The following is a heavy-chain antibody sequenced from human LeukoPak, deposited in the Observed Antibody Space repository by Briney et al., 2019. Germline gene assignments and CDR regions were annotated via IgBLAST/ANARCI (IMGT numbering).Heavy chain of an antibody. CDR3: ARARPGGTSLNCFDP. Sequence: PGRSLRLSCVASGFTFSRYGMHWVRQAPGKGLEWMAVISDDGNNKYYADSVRGRFTISRDNFKNTLYVQMNSLRSEDTAIYFCARARPGGTSLNCFDPWGQGTQVTVSS. CDR2: ISDDGNNK. CDR1: GFTFSRYG. V-gene: IGHV3-30*19. D-gene: IGHD1-1*01. J-gene: IGHJ5*02.